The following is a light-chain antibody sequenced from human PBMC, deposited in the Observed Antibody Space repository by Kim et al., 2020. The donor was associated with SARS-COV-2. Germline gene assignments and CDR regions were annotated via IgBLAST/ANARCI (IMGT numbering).Light chain of an antibody. CDR1: SGYSNYK. CDR2: VDTIGIVG. Sequence: QPVLTQPPSASASLGASVTLTCTLSSGYSNYKVDWYQQRPGEGPWFGMRVDTIGIVGPKGDGIPDRFSVLGSGLNRFLTIKNIQEEDESDEHCEAHHGIGRKFVCVFGGGNKVAVL. J-gene: IGLJ2*01. V-gene: IGLV9-49*01. CDR3: EAHHGIGRKFVCV.